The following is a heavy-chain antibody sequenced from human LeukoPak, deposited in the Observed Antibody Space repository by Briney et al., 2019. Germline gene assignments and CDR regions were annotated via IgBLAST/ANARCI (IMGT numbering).Heavy chain of an antibody. V-gene: IGHV1-8*03. D-gene: IGHD6-19*01. Sequence: ASVKVSCKASGYTFTSYDINWVRQATGQGLEWMGWMNPNSGNTGYAQKFQGRVTITRNTSISTAYMELSSLRSEDTAVYYCARATYSSGWYFDYYYYMDVWGKGTTVTVSS. CDR1: GYTFTSYD. CDR3: ARATYSSGWYFDYYYYMDV. J-gene: IGHJ6*03. CDR2: MNPNSGNT.